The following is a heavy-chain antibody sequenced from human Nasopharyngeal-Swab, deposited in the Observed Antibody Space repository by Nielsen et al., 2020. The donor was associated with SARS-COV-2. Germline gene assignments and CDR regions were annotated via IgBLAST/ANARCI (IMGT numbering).Heavy chain of an antibody. Sequence: GSLRLSCTVSGGPIISNDHYWAWIRRPPGKRLDWIGYVHYIGSTNYNPSLQSRVTISLDTSKKQFSLKLTSVTTADTALYYCARVNADYGFKWFNALGQGILGTVSS. CDR1: GGPIISNDHY. CDR3: ARVNADYGFKWFNA. D-gene: IGHD4-17*01. J-gene: IGHJ5*02. CDR2: VHYIGST. V-gene: IGHV4-61*08.